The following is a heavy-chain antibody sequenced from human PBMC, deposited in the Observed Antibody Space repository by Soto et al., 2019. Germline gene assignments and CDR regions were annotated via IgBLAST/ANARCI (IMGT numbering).Heavy chain of an antibody. CDR2: IIPIFGTA. Sequence: SVKVSCKASGGTFSSYAISWVRQAPGQGLEWMGGIIPIFGTANYAQKFQGRVTITADESTSTAYMELSSLRSEDTAVYYCARGYDFWSGPLGYWGQGTLVTVSS. CDR1: GGTFSSYA. J-gene: IGHJ4*02. V-gene: IGHV1-69*13. CDR3: ARGYDFWSGPLGY. D-gene: IGHD3-3*01.